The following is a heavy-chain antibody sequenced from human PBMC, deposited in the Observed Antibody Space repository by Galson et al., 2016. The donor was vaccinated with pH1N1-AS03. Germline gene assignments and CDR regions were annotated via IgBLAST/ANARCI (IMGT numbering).Heavy chain of an antibody. CDR2: VHYSGTT. J-gene: IGHJ6*02. D-gene: IGHD5/OR15-5a*01. Sequence: SETLSLTCSVSGGSMRSSNYYWGWIRQPPGKGLEWIGTVHYSGTTYVNPSLESRVTMSVDTSNNQFSLRMSSVTAADSAVYYCVSQIMSGPRIGVVYYGMDLWGQGTSVTISS. CDR1: GGSMRSSNYY. CDR3: VSQIMSGPRIGVVYYGMDL. V-gene: IGHV4-39*01.